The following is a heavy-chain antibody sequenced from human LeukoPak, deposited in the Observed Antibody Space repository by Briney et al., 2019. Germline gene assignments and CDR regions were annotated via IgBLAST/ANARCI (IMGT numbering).Heavy chain of an antibody. V-gene: IGHV3-11*04. CDR2: ISSSGSTI. Sequence: GGSLRLSCAASGFTFSDYYMSWIRQAPGKGLEWVSYISSSGSTIYYADSVKGRFTISRDNAKKSVYLQMNNLRAEDTAVYHCARGSTYSSGWYTGFDYWGQGTLVTVSS. J-gene: IGHJ4*02. CDR3: ARGSTYSSGWYTGFDY. CDR1: GFTFSDYY. D-gene: IGHD6-19*01.